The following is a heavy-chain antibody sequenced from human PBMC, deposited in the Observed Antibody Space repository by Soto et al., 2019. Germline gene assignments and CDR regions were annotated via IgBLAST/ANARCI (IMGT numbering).Heavy chain of an antibody. CDR1: GYNFAGYW. V-gene: IGHV5-51*01. D-gene: IGHD3-3*01. CDR3: ARGGVSTRTFDY. CDR2: IYPSDSDT. Sequence: GESLKISCKGSGYNFAGYWIAWARQMPGKGLELMGIIYPSDSDTRYRPSFQGQVTISADKSISSAYLQWSSLRASDTAMYYCARGGVSTRTFDYWGQGTPVTVSS. J-gene: IGHJ4*02.